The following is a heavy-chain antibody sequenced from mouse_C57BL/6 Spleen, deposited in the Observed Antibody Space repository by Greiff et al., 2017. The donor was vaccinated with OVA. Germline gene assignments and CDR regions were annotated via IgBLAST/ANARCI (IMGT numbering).Heavy chain of an antibody. J-gene: IGHJ2*01. CDR2: IDPSDSYT. D-gene: IGHD2-2*01. CDR1: GYTFTSYW. V-gene: IGHV1-69*01. CDR3: ARRAMVTTKYFDY. Sequence: QVQLQQPGAELVMPGASVKLSCKASGYTFTSYWMHWVKQRPGQGLEWIGEIDPSDSYTTYNQQFKGQSTLTVDKSSSTAYMQLSGLTSEDSAVEYCARRAMVTTKYFDYWGQGTTLTVSS.